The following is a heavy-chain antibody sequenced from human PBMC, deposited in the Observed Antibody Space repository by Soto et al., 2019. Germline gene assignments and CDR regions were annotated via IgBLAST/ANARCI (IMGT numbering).Heavy chain of an antibody. CDR3: ARDRSAYGMDV. V-gene: IGHV3-23*01. Sequence: GGSLRLSCAASGFTFSNFAMSWVRQAPGKGLEWVSAINDSGGSTYSADSVKGRFTISRDNAKNSLYLQMNSLRAEDTAVYYCARDRSAYGMDVWGQGTTVTVSS. J-gene: IGHJ6*02. CDR1: GFTFSNFA. CDR2: INDSGGST.